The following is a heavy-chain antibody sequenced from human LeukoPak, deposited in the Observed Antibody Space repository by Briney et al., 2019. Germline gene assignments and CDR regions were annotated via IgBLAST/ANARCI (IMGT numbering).Heavy chain of an antibody. J-gene: IGHJ4*02. CDR3: ARGYRSDWHGELGY. CDR1: GGSISDYY. CDR2: VHYSGTI. D-gene: IGHD6-19*01. V-gene: IGHV4-59*01. Sequence: PSETLSLTCTVSGGSISDYYWSWIRQPPGKGLEWIGYVHYSGTIDYNPSLRSRVTISVDTSKNQFSLNLTSVTAADTAVYYCARGYRSDWHGELGYWGQGTLVTVSS.